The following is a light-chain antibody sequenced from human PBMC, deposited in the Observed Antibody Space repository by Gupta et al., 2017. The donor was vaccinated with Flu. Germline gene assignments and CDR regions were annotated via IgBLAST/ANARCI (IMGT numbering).Light chain of an antibody. J-gene: IGLJ2*01. Sequence: SITISCSGTSSDVGAFNLVSWYQKHPAKAPKLLIFESYKRPSGVSSRFSGSKTGKTASLTISGLLAEDEAEYYCFSYAGSDIWIFGVGTKLTVL. CDR1: SSDVGAFNL. CDR3: FSYAGSDIWI. CDR2: ESY. V-gene: IGLV2-23*01.